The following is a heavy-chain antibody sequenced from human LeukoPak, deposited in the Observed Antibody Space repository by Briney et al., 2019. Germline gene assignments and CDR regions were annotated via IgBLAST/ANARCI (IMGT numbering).Heavy chain of an antibody. CDR2: ITSSSSYR. V-gene: IGHV3-21*01. J-gene: IGHJ5*02. CDR1: GFAFSTYA. D-gene: IGHD2-2*03. Sequence: PGGSLRLSCAASGFAFSTYAMNWVRQAPGKGLEWVSSITSSSSYRYYADSVRGRFTISRDNAKNSLYLQMNSLRAEDTAIYYCARDLDIVVVPASWFYPWGQGTLVTVSS. CDR3: ARDLDIVVVPASWFYP.